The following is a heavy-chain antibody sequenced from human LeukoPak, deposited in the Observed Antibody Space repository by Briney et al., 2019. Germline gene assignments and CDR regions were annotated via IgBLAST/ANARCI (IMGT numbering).Heavy chain of an antibody. CDR1: GYTFSGYY. D-gene: IGHD1-26*01. J-gene: IGHJ3*02. CDR3: ATEAYSRGVHAFDI. V-gene: IGHV1-2*02. CDR2: INPNSGGT. Sequence: ASVKVSCKASGYTFSGYYMHWVRQAPGQGLEWMGWINPNSGGTNYAQKFQGRVTMTRDTSIRTVYMELSRLRSDDTAVYYCATEAYSRGVHAFDIWGQGTMVTVSS.